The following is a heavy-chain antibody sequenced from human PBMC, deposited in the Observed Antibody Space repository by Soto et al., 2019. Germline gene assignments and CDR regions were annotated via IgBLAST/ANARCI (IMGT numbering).Heavy chain of an antibody. D-gene: IGHD3-22*01. CDR1: GFTFSSYG. CDR2: IYYDGSNK. J-gene: IGHJ4*02. V-gene: IGHV3-33*01. Sequence: SCAVSGFTFSSYGMNWVRQAPGKGLEWVAAIYYDGSNKYYADSVRGRFTISRDNFKNTLYLHMNSLRAEDTAVYYCARDSKDDSSGYYAGFDYWGQGTLVTDSS. CDR3: ARDSKDDSSGYYAGFDY.